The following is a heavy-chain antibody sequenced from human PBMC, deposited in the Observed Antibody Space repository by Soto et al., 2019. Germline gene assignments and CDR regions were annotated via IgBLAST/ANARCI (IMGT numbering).Heavy chain of an antibody. CDR1: GGTFSSYA. CDR2: IIPIFGTA. V-gene: IGHV1-69*13. J-gene: IGHJ6*02. D-gene: IGHD6-19*01. Sequence: SVKVSCKASGGTFSSYAISWVRQAPGQGLEWMGGIIPIFGTASYAQKFQGRVTITADESTSTAYMELSSLRSEDTAVYYCARGVVAVEDYYYGMDVWGQGTTVTVSS. CDR3: ARGVVAVEDYYYGMDV.